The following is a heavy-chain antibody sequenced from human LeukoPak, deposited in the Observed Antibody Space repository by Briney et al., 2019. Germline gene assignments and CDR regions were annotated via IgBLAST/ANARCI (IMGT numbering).Heavy chain of an antibody. CDR2: IIPIFGTA. D-gene: IGHD3-3*01. CDR3: ARTYYDFWSGPRDHAFDI. Sequence: SVKVSCKASGGTFSSYAISWVRQAPGHGLEWMGRIIPIFGTANYAQKFQGRVTITTDESTSTAYMELSSLRSEDTAVYYCARTYYDFWSGPRDHAFDIWGQGTMVTVSS. V-gene: IGHV1-69*05. J-gene: IGHJ3*02. CDR1: GGTFSSYA.